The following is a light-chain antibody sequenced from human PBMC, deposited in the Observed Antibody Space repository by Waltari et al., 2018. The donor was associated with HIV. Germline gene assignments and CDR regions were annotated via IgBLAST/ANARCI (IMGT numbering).Light chain of an antibody. V-gene: IGLV2-23*02. CDR1: SSDVGSYYL. CDR2: EVN. Sequence: QSALTQPASVSGSPGQSITISCTGTSSDVGSYYLVSWYQQHPGKAPRLMINEVNKRPQGVSNRFSGSKSGNTAALTISGLQAEDEADFYCCSYAGSSTLVFGGGTKLTVL. J-gene: IGLJ3*02. CDR3: CSYAGSSTLV.